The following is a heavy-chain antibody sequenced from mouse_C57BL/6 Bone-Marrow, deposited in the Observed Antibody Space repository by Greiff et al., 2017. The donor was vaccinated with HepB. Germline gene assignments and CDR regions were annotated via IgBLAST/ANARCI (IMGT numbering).Heavy chain of an antibody. J-gene: IGHJ2*01. D-gene: IGHD1-1*01. CDR1: GYTFTSYW. V-gene: IGHV1-61*01. CDR3: AIITTVAYYFDY. Sequence: QVHLKQPGAELVRPGSSVKLSCKASGYTFTSYWMDWVKQRPGQGLEWIGNIYPSDSETHYNQKFKDKATLTVDKSSSTAYMQLSSLTSEDSAVYYCAIITTVAYYFDYWGQGTTLTVSS. CDR2: IYPSDSET.